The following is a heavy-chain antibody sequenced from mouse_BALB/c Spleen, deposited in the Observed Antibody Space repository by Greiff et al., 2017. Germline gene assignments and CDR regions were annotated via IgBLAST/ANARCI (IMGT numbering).Heavy chain of an antibody. CDR1: GFTFSSYA. D-gene: IGHD1-1*01. J-gene: IGHJ2*01. CDR3: ARDHYYGSSRYYFDY. CDR2: ISSGGST. V-gene: IGHV5-6-5*01. Sequence: EVQLQESGGGLVKPGGSLKLSCAASGFTFSSYAMSWVRQTPEKRLEWVASISSGGSTYYPDSVKGRFTISRDNARNILYLQMSSLRSEDTAMYYCARDHYYGSSRYYFDYWGQGTTLTVSS.